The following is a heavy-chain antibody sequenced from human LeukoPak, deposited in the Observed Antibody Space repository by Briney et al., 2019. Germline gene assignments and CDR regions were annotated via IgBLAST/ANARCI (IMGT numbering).Heavy chain of an antibody. D-gene: IGHD3-10*01. V-gene: IGHV4-4*07. J-gene: IGHJ6*02. CDR1: GGSISSYY. CDR3: ARVDRDYYGMDV. Sequence: SETLSLTCTVSGGSISSYYWSWIRQPAGKGLEWIGRIYSRESIFYNPSLKSRVTVSVDTSKNRFSLKVRSVTAADTAVYYCARVDRDYYGMDVWGQGTTVTVSS. CDR2: IYSRESI.